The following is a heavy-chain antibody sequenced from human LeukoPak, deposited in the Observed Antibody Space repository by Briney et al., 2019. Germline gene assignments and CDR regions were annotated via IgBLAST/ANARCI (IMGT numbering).Heavy chain of an antibody. CDR2: ISGSGGST. Sequence: GGSLRLSCAASGFTFSSYAMSWVRQAPGKGLEWVSAISGSGGSTYYADSVKGRFTISRDNSKNTLYLQMNRLRAEDTAVYYCAKSRGPPPYYFDYWGQGTLVTVSS. J-gene: IGHJ4*02. CDR1: GFTFSSYA. CDR3: AKSRGPPPYYFDY. D-gene: IGHD6-19*01. V-gene: IGHV3-23*01.